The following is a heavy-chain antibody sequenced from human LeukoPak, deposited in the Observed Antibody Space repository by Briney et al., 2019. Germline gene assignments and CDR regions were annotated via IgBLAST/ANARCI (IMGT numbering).Heavy chain of an antibody. CDR1: GGSISSGDYH. D-gene: IGHD2/OR15-2a*01. CDR2: IYDGGSP. CDR3: AIYFAGAGGRGT. J-gene: IGHJ4*02. Sequence: PSETLSLTCTVSGGSISSGDYHWSWIRQHPGKGLEWIGYIYDGGSPYYKPSLKSRVTISVDASNNQFSLKLSSVTAADTAVYYCAIYFAGAGGRGTWGQGTLVTVSS. V-gene: IGHV4-31*03.